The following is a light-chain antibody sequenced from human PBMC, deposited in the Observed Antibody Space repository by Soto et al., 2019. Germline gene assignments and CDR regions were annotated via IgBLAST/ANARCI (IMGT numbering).Light chain of an antibody. CDR3: QQYSSYWT. CDR2: KAS. J-gene: IGKJ1*01. CDR1: QSISSS. V-gene: IGKV1-5*03. Sequence: QMTQSPSTLSASVGDRVTITCRASQSISSSLAWYQQKPGEAPKLLIYKASSLEGGVPSRFSGSGSGTEFTLTISSLQPDDFATYYCQQYSSYWTFGQGTKVDNK.